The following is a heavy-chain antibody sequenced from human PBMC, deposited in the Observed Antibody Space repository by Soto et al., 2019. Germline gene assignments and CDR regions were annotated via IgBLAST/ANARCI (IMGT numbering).Heavy chain of an antibody. V-gene: IGHV1-2*02. CDR3: ASPSSKWLPYFDF. CDR2: INRNSGGI. Sequence: ASVKVSCKASRYTVSDYYMHWVRQAPGQGLEWMGWINRNSGGINYAQQFQGRVTMTWDTSTGTVYMELNRLRSDDTAVYYCASPSSKWLPYFDFCGQGTQVTVSS. D-gene: IGHD6-19*01. CDR1: RYTVSDYY. J-gene: IGHJ4*02.